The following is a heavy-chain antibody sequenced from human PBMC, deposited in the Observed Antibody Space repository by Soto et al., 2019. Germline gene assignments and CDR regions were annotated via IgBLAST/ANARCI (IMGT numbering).Heavy chain of an antibody. CDR2: ISGSGGST. CDR3: AKVRVGYSSSWDDESYYYYMDV. V-gene: IGHV3-23*01. Sequence: GGSLRLSCAASGFTFSSYAMSWVRQAPGKGLEWVSAISGSGGSTYYADSVKGRFTISRDNSKNTLYLQMNSLRAEDTAVYYCAKVRVGYSSSWDDESYYYYMDVWGKGTTVTVSS. J-gene: IGHJ6*03. CDR1: GFTFSSYA. D-gene: IGHD6-13*01.